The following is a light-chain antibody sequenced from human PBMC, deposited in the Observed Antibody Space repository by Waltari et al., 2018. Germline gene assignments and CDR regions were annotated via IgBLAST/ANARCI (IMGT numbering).Light chain of an antibody. CDR1: SSDVGGYNY. J-gene: IGLJ1*01. Sequence: QSALTQPPSASGSPGQSVTITCTGTSSDVGGYNYASWYQQHPGKAPQLMIYEVSKRPSGVPDRFSGSKSGNTASLTVSGLQAEDEADYYCSSYAGSNNPYVFGTGTKVTVL. V-gene: IGLV2-8*01. CDR2: EVS. CDR3: SSYAGSNNPYV.